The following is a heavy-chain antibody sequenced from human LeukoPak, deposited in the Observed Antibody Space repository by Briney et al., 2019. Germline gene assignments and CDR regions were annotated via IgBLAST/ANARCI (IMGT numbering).Heavy chain of an antibody. V-gene: IGHV1-18*01. Sequence: GASVKVSCKASGYTSTSYGISWVRQAPGQGLEWMGLISAYNGNTNYAQKLQGRVTMTTDTSTSTAYMELRSLRSDDTAVYYCARAGIYYYVPNFDYWGQGTLVTVSS. D-gene: IGHD3-22*01. CDR2: ISAYNGNT. J-gene: IGHJ4*02. CDR1: GYTSTSYG. CDR3: ARAGIYYYVPNFDY.